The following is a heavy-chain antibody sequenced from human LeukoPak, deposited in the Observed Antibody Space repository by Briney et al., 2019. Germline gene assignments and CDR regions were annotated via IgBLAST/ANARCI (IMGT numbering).Heavy chain of an antibody. CDR1: GFTFSGSA. V-gene: IGHV3-73*01. Sequence: GGSLRLSCAASGFTFSGSALHWVRQASGKGLEWIGRIRSKTNNYATTYAASVTGRFTISRDDAENTAYLQMNSLRAEDTAVYYCAKLKPSAGYTFHHWGQGTLVTVSS. D-gene: IGHD6-13*01. CDR2: IRSKTNNYAT. CDR3: AKLKPSAGYTFHH. J-gene: IGHJ1*01.